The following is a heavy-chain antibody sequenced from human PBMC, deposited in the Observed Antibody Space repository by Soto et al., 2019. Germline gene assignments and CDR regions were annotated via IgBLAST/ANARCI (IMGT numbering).Heavy chain of an antibody. J-gene: IGHJ4*02. V-gene: IGHV3-23*01. Sequence: GGSLRLSCVASGLTFGSRAMTWVRQAPGEGLQWVSTITDTGGDAKYADSARGRFVISRDNSKKTMYLQMPSLTAEDSAMYYCARGSTDSYPGSRIFDFWGRGTLVTVSS. CDR1: GLTFGSRA. CDR3: ARGSTDSYPGSRIFDF. D-gene: IGHD3-10*01. CDR2: ITDTGGDA.